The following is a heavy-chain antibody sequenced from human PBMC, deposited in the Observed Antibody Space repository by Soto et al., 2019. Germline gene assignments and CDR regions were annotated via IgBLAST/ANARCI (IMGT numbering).Heavy chain of an antibody. CDR3: TRHDYGDYVFDY. CDR1: GGSISSYY. J-gene: IGHJ4*02. Sequence: QVQLQESGPGLVKPSETLSLTCTVSGGSISSYYWSWIRQPPGKGLEWIGYIYYSGSTNYNHSLKSRVTIAVDTSNNQFSLKLSSVTAADTAVYYCTRHDYGDYVFDYWGQGTLVTVSS. V-gene: IGHV4-59*08. CDR2: IYYSGST. D-gene: IGHD4-17*01.